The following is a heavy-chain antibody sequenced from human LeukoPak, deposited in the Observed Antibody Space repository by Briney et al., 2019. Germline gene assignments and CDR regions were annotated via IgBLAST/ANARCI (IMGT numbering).Heavy chain of an antibody. D-gene: IGHD4-17*01. V-gene: IGHV3-48*03. CDR2: ISSSGSTI. CDR3: AREPRYGDYPIDY. CDR1: GFTFSSYE. J-gene: IGHJ4*02. Sequence: TGGSLRLSCAASGFTFSSYEMNWVRQAPGKGLEWVSYISSSGSTIYYADSVKGRFTISRDNAKNSLYLQMNSLRAEDTAVYYCAREPRYGDYPIDYWGQGTLVTVSS.